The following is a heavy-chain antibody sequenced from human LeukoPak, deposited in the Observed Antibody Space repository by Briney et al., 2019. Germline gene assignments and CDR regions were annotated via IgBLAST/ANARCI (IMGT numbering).Heavy chain of an antibody. CDR2: ISGSGGST. CDR3: AKDRHAPGRYCSSTSCFPFDS. J-gene: IGHJ5*01. V-gene: IGHV3-23*01. Sequence: GGSLRLSCAASGFTFSDYAMSWVRQAPGKGLEWVSGISGSGGSTYYADSVKGRFTISRDNTKNTLYLQMKSLRAEDTAVYYCAKDRHAPGRYCSSTSCFPFDSWGQGTLVTVSS. D-gene: IGHD2-2*01. CDR1: GFTFSDYA.